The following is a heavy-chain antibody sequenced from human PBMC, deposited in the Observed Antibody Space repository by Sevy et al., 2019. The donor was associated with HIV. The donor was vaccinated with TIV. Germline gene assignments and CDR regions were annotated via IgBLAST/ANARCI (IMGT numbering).Heavy chain of an antibody. J-gene: IGHJ4*02. CDR2: LIGGGSRT. D-gene: IGHD3-22*01. CDR3: AKDRRGYSPFEY. CDR1: GFSFSNYA. Sequence: GGSLRLSCAASGFSFSNYAMSWVRQAPGKGLEWVSTLIGGGSRTYYADSVTGRFTISRDNSRNTLYLQMNSLRGEDTAVYYCAKDRRGYSPFEYWGQGILVTVSS. V-gene: IGHV3-23*01.